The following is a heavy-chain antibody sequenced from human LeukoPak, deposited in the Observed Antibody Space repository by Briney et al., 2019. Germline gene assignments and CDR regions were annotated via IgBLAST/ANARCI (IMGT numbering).Heavy chain of an antibody. CDR1: GGSISSYY. CDR3: ARADYGDPSYYFDY. CDR2: NYYSGST. V-gene: IGHV4-59*01. Sequence: SETLSLTCTVSGGSISSYYWSWIRQPPGKGLEWIGYNYYSGSTNYNPSLKSRVTISVDTSKNQFSLKLSSVTAADTAVYYCARADYGDPSYYFDYWGQGTLVTVSS. D-gene: IGHD4-17*01. J-gene: IGHJ4*02.